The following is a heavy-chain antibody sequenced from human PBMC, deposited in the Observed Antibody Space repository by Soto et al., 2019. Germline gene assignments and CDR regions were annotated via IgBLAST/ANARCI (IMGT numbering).Heavy chain of an antibody. D-gene: IGHD3-22*01. V-gene: IGHV3-23*01. CDR1: GFRFVSYT. Sequence: EVQLLESGGGLVQPGGSLRLSCAASGFRFVSYTMSWVRQAPGKGLEWVSGISGSGASTYYADSVKGRFTISRDKSRNTLYLQMNSLRAEDTAVYYCAKAHQFIVVAPLDYWGQGTRVTVSS. CDR2: ISGSGAST. CDR3: AKAHQFIVVAPLDY. J-gene: IGHJ4*02.